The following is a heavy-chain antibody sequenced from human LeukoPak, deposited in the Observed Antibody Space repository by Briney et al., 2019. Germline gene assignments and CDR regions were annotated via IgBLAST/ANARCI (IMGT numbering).Heavy chain of an antibody. CDR2: MNPNSGNT. Sequence: ASVKVSCKASGYTFTSYGISWVRQAPGQGLEWMGWMNPNSGNTGYAQKFQGRVTMTRNTSISTAYMELSSLRSEDTAVYYCARGEDTAMGTDYWGQGTLVTVSS. D-gene: IGHD5-18*01. CDR1: GYTFTSYG. V-gene: IGHV1-8*02. CDR3: ARGEDTAMGTDY. J-gene: IGHJ4*02.